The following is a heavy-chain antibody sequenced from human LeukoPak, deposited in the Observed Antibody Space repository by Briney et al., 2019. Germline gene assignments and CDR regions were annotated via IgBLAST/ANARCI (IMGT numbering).Heavy chain of an antibody. J-gene: IGHJ4*02. V-gene: IGHV3-53*01. Sequence: GGSLRLSCAASGFTVSSNYMNWVRQAPGKGLEWVSVIHSGGNTYYADSVRGRFAISRDNSKNTLYLQMDSLRGEDTAVYYCAKDFRIGYSAHFDYWGQGALVTVSS. CDR1: GFTVSSNY. CDR2: IHSGGNT. D-gene: IGHD2-21*01. CDR3: AKDFRIGYSAHFDY.